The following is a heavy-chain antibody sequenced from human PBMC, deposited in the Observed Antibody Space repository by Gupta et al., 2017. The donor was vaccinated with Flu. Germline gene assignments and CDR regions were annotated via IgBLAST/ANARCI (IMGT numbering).Heavy chain of an antibody. CDR1: GFTFSSYS. CDR3: ATYYDSSGYQT. D-gene: IGHD3-22*01. J-gene: IGHJ5*02. Sequence: EVQLVESGGGLVQPGGSLILSCAASGFTFSSYSMNWVRQVPGKGLDWVSYISSSSRTIYYADSVKGRFTISRDNAKNSVYLQMNSLRVEDTAVYYCATYYDSSGYQTWGQGTLVTVSS. V-gene: IGHV3-48*01. CDR2: ISSSSRTI.